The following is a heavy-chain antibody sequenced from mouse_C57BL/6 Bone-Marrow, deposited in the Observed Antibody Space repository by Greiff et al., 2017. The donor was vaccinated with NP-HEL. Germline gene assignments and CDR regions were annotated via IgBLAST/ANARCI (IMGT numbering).Heavy chain of an antibody. CDR1: GFSLTSYA. Sequence: QVQLKESGPGLVAPSQSLSITCTVSGFSLTSYAISWVRQPPGKGLEWLGVIWTGGGINYNSALKSRLSISKDNSKSQVFLKMNSLQTDDTARYYCARNTGGYFDYWGQGTTLTVSS. J-gene: IGHJ2*01. CDR3: ARNTGGYFDY. CDR2: IWTGGGI. V-gene: IGHV2-9-1*01.